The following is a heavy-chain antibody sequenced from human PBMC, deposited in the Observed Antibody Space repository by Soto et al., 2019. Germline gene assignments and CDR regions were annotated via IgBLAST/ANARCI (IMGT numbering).Heavy chain of an antibody. CDR2: SIPIFGTA. D-gene: IGHD1-1*01. CDR1: GGTFSSYA. V-gene: IGHV1-69*01. Sequence: QVQLVQSGAEVKKPGSSVKVSCKASGGTFSSYAISWVRQAPGQGLEWMGGSIPIFGTANYAQKFQGRVTITADESTSTAYMELSSLRSEDTAVYYCARDGYFEGNLDWYFDLWGRGTLVTVSS. CDR3: ARDGYFEGNLDWYFDL. J-gene: IGHJ2*01.